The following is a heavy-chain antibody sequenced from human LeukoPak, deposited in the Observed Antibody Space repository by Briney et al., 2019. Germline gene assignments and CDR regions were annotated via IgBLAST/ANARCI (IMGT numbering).Heavy chain of an antibody. CDR3: ARDIRDPLDPIQH. J-gene: IGHJ1*01. Sequence: NPGGSLRLSCAASGFTFSSYSMNWVRQAPGKGLEWVSSISSSSSYIYYADSVKGRFTISRDNAKNSLYLQMNSLRAEDTAVYYCARDIRDPLDPIQHWGQGTLVTVSS. CDR2: ISSSSSYI. D-gene: IGHD3-3*01. CDR1: GFTFSSYS. V-gene: IGHV3-21*01.